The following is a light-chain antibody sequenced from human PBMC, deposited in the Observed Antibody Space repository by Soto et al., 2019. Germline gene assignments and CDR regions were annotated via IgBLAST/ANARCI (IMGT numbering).Light chain of an antibody. V-gene: IGKV3-20*01. Sequence: DIVLTQSPGTLSLSPGERATLSCRASQSLSGNYFAWYQQKPGQAPRLLIYAVSGSATGIPDRFSGSGSGADFTLTISRLEPEDFAVYYCQQYGISPGTFGQGTKLEIK. CDR3: QQYGISPGT. CDR2: AVS. J-gene: IGKJ2*01. CDR1: QSLSGNY.